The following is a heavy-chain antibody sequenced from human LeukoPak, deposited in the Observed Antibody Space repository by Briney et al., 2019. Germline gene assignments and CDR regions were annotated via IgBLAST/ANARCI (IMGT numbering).Heavy chain of an antibody. D-gene: IGHD3-22*01. V-gene: IGHV1-69*13. CDR1: GGTSSSYA. CDR3: ARKYYYDSSGQLDY. Sequence: ASVKVSCKASGGTSSSYAISWVRQAPGQGLEWMGGIIPIFGTANYAQKFQGRVTITADESTSTAYMELSSLRSEDTAVYYCARKYYYDSSGQLDYWGQGTLVTVSS. CDR2: IIPIFGTA. J-gene: IGHJ4*02.